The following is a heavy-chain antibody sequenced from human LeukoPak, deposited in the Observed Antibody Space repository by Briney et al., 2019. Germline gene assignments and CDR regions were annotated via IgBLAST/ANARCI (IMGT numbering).Heavy chain of an antibody. CDR1: GFNFGGYY. CDR3: ARARGVGIGAHFDY. J-gene: IGHJ4*02. V-gene: IGHV3-11*01. D-gene: IGHD2-8*01. Sequence: GGSLRLSCITSGFNFGGYYMGWIRQAPGKGLEWVSYISDDSYRTPYGDSVKGRFTIFRDNAKNSLYLQMDNLRVEDTAVYYCARARGVGIGAHFDYWGQGTLVTVSS. CDR2: ISDDSYRT.